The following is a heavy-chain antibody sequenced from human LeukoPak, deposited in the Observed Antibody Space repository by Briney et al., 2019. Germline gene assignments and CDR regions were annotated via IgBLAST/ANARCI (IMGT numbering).Heavy chain of an antibody. Sequence: SETLSLTCTVSGGSISSGDYYWSWIRQPPGKGLEWIGYIYYSGSTYYNPSLKSRVTISVDTSKNQFSLKLSSVTAADTAVYYCAGRTCQLHLFDPWGQGTLVTVSS. CDR3: AGRTCQLHLFDP. CDR2: IYYSGST. D-gene: IGHD2-2*01. CDR1: GGSISSGDYY. V-gene: IGHV4-30-4*01. J-gene: IGHJ5*02.